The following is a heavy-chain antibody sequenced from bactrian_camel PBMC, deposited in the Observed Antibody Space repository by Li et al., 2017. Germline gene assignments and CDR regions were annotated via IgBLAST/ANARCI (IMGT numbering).Heavy chain of an antibody. J-gene: IGHJ4*01. V-gene: IGHV3S42*01. D-gene: IGHD3*01. Sequence: EVQLVESGGGSVQAGGSLRLSCAASGYTASRYCMAWFRQAPGKEREAVATIDGFGWTTYADSVKGRFTISRDNAKNTLYLVMDGLKPEDTAIYYCAARRIWACGPGEYDYWGQGTQVTVS. CDR1: GYTASRYC. CDR2: IDGFGWT. CDR3: AARRIWACGPGEYDY.